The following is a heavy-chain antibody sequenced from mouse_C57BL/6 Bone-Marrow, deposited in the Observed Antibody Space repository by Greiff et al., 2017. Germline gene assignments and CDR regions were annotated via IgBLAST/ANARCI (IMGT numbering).Heavy chain of an antibody. Sequence: VQLQQSGGGLVQPKGSLKLSCAASGFTFNTYAMPWVRQAPGKGLEWVARIRSKSSNYATYYAVSVKDRFTISRDDSQSMLDLQMNNLKTEDTSMYYCVRDSPTVSYAMDYWGQGTSVTVSS. D-gene: IGHD6-1*01. V-gene: IGHV10-3*01. CDR3: VRDSPTVSYAMDY. CDR2: IRSKSSNYAT. CDR1: GFTFNTYA. J-gene: IGHJ4*01.